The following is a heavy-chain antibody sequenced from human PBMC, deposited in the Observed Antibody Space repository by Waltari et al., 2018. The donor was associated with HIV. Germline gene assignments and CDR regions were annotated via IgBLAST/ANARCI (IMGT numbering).Heavy chain of an antibody. CDR1: GDSVSSTSA. Sequence: QVQLQQSGPGLVKPSQTLSLTCAISGDSVSSTSAWNWIRQSPSRGLEWLGRTYYRSKWHSDYAVSVRGRITFIADTSKNELSLQLRSVTPDDTAVYFCARVGNYPTRYYFDSWGQGTQVTVSS. D-gene: IGHD1-7*01. CDR3: ARVGNYPTRYYFDS. J-gene: IGHJ4*02. CDR2: TYYRSKWHS. V-gene: IGHV6-1*01.